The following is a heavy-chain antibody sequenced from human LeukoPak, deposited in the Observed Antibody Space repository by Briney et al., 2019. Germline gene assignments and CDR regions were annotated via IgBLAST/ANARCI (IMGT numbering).Heavy chain of an antibody. V-gene: IGHV3-7*03. D-gene: IGHD3-10*01. J-gene: IGHJ5*02. CDR1: GFTFSDSW. CDR2: MNQDGSEK. Sequence: GGSLRLSCAASGFTFSDSWMSWVRQAPGKGPEWVANMNQDGSEKDYVDSVKGRFTISRDNARNSLYLQMGSLRAEDTAVYYCARSLPRITMVRGAPWGQGTLVTVSS. CDR3: ARSLPRITMVRGAP.